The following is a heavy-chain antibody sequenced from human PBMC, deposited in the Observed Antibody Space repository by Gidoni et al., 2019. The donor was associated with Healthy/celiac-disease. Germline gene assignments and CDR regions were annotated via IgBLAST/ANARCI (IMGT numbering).Heavy chain of an antibody. Sequence: QVQLVESGGGVVQPGRSLRLSFSASGFTFSSYGLHWVSQAPGKGLEWVAVIWYDGSNKYYADSVKGRFTISRDNSKNTLYLQMNSLRAEDTAVYYCAREGSSGPFDYWGQGTLVTVSS. CDR2: IWYDGSNK. CDR1: GFTFSSYG. V-gene: IGHV3-33*01. D-gene: IGHD6-19*01. J-gene: IGHJ4*02. CDR3: AREGSSGPFDY.